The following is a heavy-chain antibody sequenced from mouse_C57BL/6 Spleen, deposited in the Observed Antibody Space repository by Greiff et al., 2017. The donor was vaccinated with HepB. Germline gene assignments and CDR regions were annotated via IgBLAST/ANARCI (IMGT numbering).Heavy chain of an antibody. V-gene: IGHV5-17*01. CDR3: ARSNWEGFDY. CDR2: ISSGSSTI. CDR1: GFTFSDYG. D-gene: IGHD4-1*02. J-gene: IGHJ2*01. Sequence: EVQLVESGGGLVKPGGSLKLSCAASGFTFSDYGMHWVRQAPEKGLEWVAYISSGSSTIYYADTVKGRFTISRDNAKNTLFLQMTSLRYEDTAMYYCARSNWEGFDYWGQGTTLTVSS.